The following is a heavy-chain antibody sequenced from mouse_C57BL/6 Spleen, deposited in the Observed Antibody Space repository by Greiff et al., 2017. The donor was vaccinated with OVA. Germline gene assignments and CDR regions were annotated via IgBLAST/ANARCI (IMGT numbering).Heavy chain of an antibody. CDR3: ARHYGYFDY. D-gene: IGHD1-1*02. Sequence: EVQRVESGPGLVKPSQSLSLTCSVTGYSITSGYYWNWIRQFPGNKLEWMGYISYDGSNNYNPSLKNRISITRDTSKNQFFLKLNSVTTEDTATYYCARHYGYFDYWGQGTTLTVSS. CDR2: ISYDGSN. V-gene: IGHV3-6*01. CDR1: GYSITSGYY. J-gene: IGHJ2*01.